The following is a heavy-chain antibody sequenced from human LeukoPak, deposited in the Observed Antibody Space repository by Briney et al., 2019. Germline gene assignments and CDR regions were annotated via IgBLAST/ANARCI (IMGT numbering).Heavy chain of an antibody. CDR1: GFTFSSYW. J-gene: IGHJ4*02. Sequence: PGESLRLSCAASGFTFSSYWMHWVRQAPGKGLVWVSRINTDGSSTSYADSVKGRFTISRDNAKNTLYLQMNSLRAEDTAVYYCAKAPRGTAMAHFDYWGQGTLVTVSS. CDR2: INTDGSST. V-gene: IGHV3-74*01. CDR3: AKAPRGTAMAHFDY. D-gene: IGHD5-18*01.